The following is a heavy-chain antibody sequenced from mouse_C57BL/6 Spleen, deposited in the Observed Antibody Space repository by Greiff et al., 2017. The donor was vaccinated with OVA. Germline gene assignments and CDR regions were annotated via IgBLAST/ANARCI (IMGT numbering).Heavy chain of an antibody. CDR3: VRGDYALNAMDY. Sequence: QVQLKQSGAELVRPGASVKLSCKASGYTFTDYYINWVKQRPGQGLEWIARIYPGSGNTYYNEKFKGKATLTAEKSSSTAYMQLSSLTSEDSAVYFCVRGDYALNAMDYWGQGTSVTVSS. CDR2: IYPGSGNT. D-gene: IGHD1-1*02. V-gene: IGHV1-76*01. CDR1: GYTFTDYY. J-gene: IGHJ4*01.